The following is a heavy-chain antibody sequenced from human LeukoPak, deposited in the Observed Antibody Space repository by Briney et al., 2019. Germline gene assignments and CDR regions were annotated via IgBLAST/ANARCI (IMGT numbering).Heavy chain of an antibody. V-gene: IGHV4-34*01. CDR1: GGSFSGYY. CDR3: ARGTRYYGSGSRPPLY. Sequence: SETLSLTCAVYGGSFSGYYWSWIRQPPGKGLEWIGEINHSGSTNYSPSLKSRVTISVDTSKNQFSLKLSSVTAADTAVYYCARGTRYYGSGSRPPLYWGQGTLVTVSS. CDR2: INHSGST. J-gene: IGHJ4*02. D-gene: IGHD3-10*01.